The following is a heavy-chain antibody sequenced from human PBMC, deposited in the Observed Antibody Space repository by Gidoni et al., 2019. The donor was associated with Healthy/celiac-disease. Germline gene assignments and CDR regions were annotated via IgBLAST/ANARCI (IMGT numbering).Heavy chain of an antibody. CDR2: ISSNGGST. V-gene: IGHV3-64D*06. CDR1: AFTFSSYA. J-gene: IGHJ4*02. Sequence: EVQLVESGGGLVQPGGSLRLSCSASAFTFSSYALHWVRQAPGKGLEYVSAISSNGGSTYYADSVKGRFTISRDNSKNTLYLQMSSLRAEDTAVYYCVKDFCCGPEVPFDYWGQGTLVTVSS. D-gene: IGHD3-3*01. CDR3: VKDFCCGPEVPFDY.